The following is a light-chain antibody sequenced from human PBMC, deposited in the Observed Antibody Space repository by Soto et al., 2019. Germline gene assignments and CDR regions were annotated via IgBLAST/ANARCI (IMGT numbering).Light chain of an antibody. V-gene: IGKV3-15*01. Sequence: EIVMTQSPATLSVSPGERATLSCRASQNVSSNLAWYQQKPGQAPRLLIYGASTRATGIPARFSGSGSGTEFTLTISSLQSEDFGVYYCQHYNNWPPLFTFGPGTKVDVK. CDR3: QHYNNWPPLFT. J-gene: IGKJ3*01. CDR2: GAS. CDR1: QNVSSN.